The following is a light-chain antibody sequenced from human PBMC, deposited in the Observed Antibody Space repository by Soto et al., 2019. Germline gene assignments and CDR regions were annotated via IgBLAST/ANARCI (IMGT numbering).Light chain of an antibody. V-gene: IGKV3-15*01. CDR3: QRYNNWPLT. J-gene: IGKJ4*01. CDR1: QYVRTN. Sequence: EIVMTQSPATLSVSPGDRVTLSCRASQYVRTNSAWYQQKPGQAPRLLIYGASTRATGIPARFSGSGSGTEFTLTISSLQSEDFAVYYCQRYNNWPLTFGGGTKVESK. CDR2: GAS.